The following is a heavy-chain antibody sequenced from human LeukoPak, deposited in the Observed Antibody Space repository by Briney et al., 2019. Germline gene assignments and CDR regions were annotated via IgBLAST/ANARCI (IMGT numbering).Heavy chain of an antibody. J-gene: IGHJ4*02. CDR2: IYTSGST. V-gene: IGHV4-61*02. Sequence: SETLSLTCTVSGGSISSGSYYWGWIRQPAGRGLEWIVRIYTSGSTNYNPSLKSRVTISVDTSKNQFSLKLSSVTAADTAVYYCARVTPLGRFGEYDRGFDYWGQGTLVTVSS. CDR1: GGSISSGSYY. D-gene: IGHD3-10*01. CDR3: ARVTPLGRFGEYDRGFDY.